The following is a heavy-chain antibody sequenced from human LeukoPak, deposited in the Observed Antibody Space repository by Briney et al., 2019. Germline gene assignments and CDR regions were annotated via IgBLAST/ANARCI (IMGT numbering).Heavy chain of an antibody. J-gene: IGHJ6*03. Sequence: SETLSLTCTVSGGSISSCGYYWSWIRQHPGKGLEWIGYIYYSGSTYYNPSLKSRVTISVDTSKNQFSLKLSSVTAADTAVYYCARDSSSGYSSSWNYYYYMDVWGKGTTVTVSS. D-gene: IGHD6-13*01. CDR2: IYYSGST. CDR1: GGSISSCGYY. V-gene: IGHV4-31*03. CDR3: ARDSSSGYSSSWNYYYYMDV.